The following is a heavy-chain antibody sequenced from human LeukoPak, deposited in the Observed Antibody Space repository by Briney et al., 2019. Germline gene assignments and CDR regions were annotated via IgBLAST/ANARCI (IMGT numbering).Heavy chain of an antibody. V-gene: IGHV4-39*01. CDR2: IYYSGST. J-gene: IGHJ5*02. Sequence: PSETLSLTCTVSGGSIRSSYYYWGWIRRPPGKGLEWIGSIYYSGSTYYNPSLKSRVTISVDTSKNQFSLKLSSVTAADTAVYYCARAKLTTPTWFDPWGQGTLVTVSS. CDR1: GGSIRSSYYY. D-gene: IGHD1-14*01. CDR3: ARAKLTTPTWFDP.